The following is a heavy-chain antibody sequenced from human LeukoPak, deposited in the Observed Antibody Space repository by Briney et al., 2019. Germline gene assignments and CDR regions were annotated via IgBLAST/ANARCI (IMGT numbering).Heavy chain of an antibody. CDR1: GFTFSSYA. V-gene: IGHV3-30*04. D-gene: IGHD6-19*01. CDR2: ISYDGSNK. Sequence: GGSLRLSCAASGFTFSSYATHWARQAPGKGLEWVAVISYDGSNKYYADPVKGRFTIPRDNSKNTLYLQMNSLRAGDTAVYFCASEYSSGWYRHAFDIWGQGTMVTVSS. J-gene: IGHJ3*02. CDR3: ASEYSSGWYRHAFDI.